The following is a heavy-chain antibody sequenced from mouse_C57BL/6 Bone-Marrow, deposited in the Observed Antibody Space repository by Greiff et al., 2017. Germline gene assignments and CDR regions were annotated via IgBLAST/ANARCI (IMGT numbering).Heavy chain of an antibody. CDR3: ARRIILLRSFDY. Sequence: EVKLQESGPELVKPGASVKIPCKASGYTFTDYNMDWVKQSHGKSLGWIGDINPNNGGTIYNQKFKGKATLTVDKSSSTAYMELRSLTSEDTAVYYCARRIILLRSFDYWGQGTTLTVSS. D-gene: IGHD1-1*01. CDR2: INPNNGGT. CDR1: GYTFTDYN. V-gene: IGHV1-18*01. J-gene: IGHJ2*01.